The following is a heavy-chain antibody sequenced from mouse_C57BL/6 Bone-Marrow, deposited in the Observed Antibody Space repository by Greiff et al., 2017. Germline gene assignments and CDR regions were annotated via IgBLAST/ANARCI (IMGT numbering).Heavy chain of an antibody. Sequence: DVHLVESGGDLVKPGGSLKLSCAASGFTFSSYGMSWVRQTPDKRLEWVATISSGGSYTYYPDSVKGRFTISKDNATNTLYLQMSRLKSEDTDMYYCARQINAFAYWGQGTTLTVSS. CDR2: ISSGGSYT. V-gene: IGHV5-6*01. CDR3: ARQINAFAY. J-gene: IGHJ2*01. CDR1: GFTFSSYG.